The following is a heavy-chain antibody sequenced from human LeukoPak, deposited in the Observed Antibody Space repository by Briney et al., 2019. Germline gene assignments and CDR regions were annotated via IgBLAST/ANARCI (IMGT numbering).Heavy chain of an antibody. CDR3: ARGGDYSQYYFDY. V-gene: IGHV4-34*01. Sequence: SETLSLTCAVHGGSFSGHYWSWIRQPPGKGLEWIGEINHSGSTNYNPSLKSRVTISVDTSKNQFSLKLSSVTAADTAVYYCARGGDYSQYYFDYWGQGTLVTVSS. J-gene: IGHJ4*02. D-gene: IGHD2-21*01. CDR2: INHSGST. CDR1: GGSFSGHY.